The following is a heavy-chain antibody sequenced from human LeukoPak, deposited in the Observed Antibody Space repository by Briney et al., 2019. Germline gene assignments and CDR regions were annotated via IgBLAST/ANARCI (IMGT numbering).Heavy chain of an antibody. CDR2: IYYSGST. J-gene: IGHJ4*02. V-gene: IGHV4-59*01. D-gene: IGHD6-25*01. Sequence: SETLSLTCTVSGGSISSYYWSCIRQPPGKGLEWIGYIYYSGSTNYNPSLKSRVTISVDTSKNQFPLKLSSVTAADTAVYYCARAGSIYQAAAYYFDYWGQGTLVTVSS. CDR1: GGSISSYY. CDR3: ARAGSIYQAAAYYFDY.